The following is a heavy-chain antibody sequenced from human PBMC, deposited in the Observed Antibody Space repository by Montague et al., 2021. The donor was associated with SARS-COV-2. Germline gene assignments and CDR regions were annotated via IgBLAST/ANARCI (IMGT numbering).Heavy chain of an antibody. CDR3: ARTQLPGFKFDY. CDR2: ITATGGDT. CDR1: GFTFSSYP. J-gene: IGHJ4*02. D-gene: IGHD1-14*01. Sequence: LRLSLSASGFTFSSYPMSWVRQAPGKRLEWVSTITATGGDTHYSDSVKGRFTISGDTSKNTLYLQMSGLRAEDTAVYYCARTQLPGFKFDYWGQGSQVTVSS. V-gene: IGHV3-23*01.